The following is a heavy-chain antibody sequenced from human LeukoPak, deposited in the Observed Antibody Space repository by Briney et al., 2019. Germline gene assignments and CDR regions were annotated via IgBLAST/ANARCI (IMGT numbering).Heavy chain of an antibody. D-gene: IGHD3-16*02. V-gene: IGHV4-59*01. CDR3: ARSAPNYDYVWGSYRYGWFDP. CDR1: GGSISSYY. CDR2: IYYSGST. Sequence: SETLSLTCTVSGGSISSYYWSWIRQPPGKGLEWIGYIYYSGSTNYNPSLKSRVTISVDTSKNQFSLKLSSVTAADTAVYYCARSAPNYDYVWGSYRYGWFDPWGQGTLVTVSS. J-gene: IGHJ5*02.